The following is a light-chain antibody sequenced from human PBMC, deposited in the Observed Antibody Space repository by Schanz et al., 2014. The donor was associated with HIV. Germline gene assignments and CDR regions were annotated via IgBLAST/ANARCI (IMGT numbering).Light chain of an antibody. CDR1: QSISTS. V-gene: IGKV1-39*01. J-gene: IGKJ1*01. CDR2: AAS. Sequence: DIQMTQSPSSLSASVGDRVTITCRAGQSISTSLNWYQQKQGKAPKLLIFAASTLQSGVPSRFSGSGSGTDFTLTISSLQPEDYATYYCLQYHAYPWTFGQGTNV. CDR3: LQYHAYPWT.